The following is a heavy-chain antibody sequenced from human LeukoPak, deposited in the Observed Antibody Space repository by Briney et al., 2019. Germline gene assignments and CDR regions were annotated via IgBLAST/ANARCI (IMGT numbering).Heavy chain of an antibody. CDR1: GYTFTSYG. D-gene: IGHD4-17*01. J-gene: IGHJ6*03. V-gene: IGHV1-18*01. CDR2: IITYNGNT. Sequence: GASVKVSCKTSGYTFTSYGLSWVRQAPGQGLEWMGWIITYNGNTYYSQKLQGRVTMTTDTSTSTAYMELRSLRSDDTAVYYCAKTTVTSEEYYYYYMDVWGQGTMVTVS. CDR3: AKTTVTSEEYYYYYMDV.